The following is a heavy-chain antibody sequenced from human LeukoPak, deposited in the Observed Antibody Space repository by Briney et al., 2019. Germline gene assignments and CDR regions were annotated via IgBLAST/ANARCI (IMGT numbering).Heavy chain of an antibody. V-gene: IGHV4-59*01. D-gene: IGHD6-13*01. CDR2: IYYSGST. Sequence: SETLSLXCTVSGGSISSYYWSWIRQPPGKGLEWIGYIYYSGSTNYNPSLKSRVTISVDTSKNQFSLKLSSVTAADTAVYYCVRVVALGAAGYYFDYWGQGSLVTVSS. CDR1: GGSISSYY. CDR3: VRVVALGAAGYYFDY. J-gene: IGHJ4*02.